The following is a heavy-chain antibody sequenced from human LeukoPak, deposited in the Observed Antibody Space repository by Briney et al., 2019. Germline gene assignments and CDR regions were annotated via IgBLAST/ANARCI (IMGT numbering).Heavy chain of an antibody. CDR3: ARKNDFEI. D-gene: IGHD2/OR15-2a*01. CDR2: IYYSGRT. Sequence: PSETLSLTCTVSGGSISYYYWNWIRQTPGKGLEWIGCIYYSGRTYYNPSLKSRVTISVDMSKSQFSLRLTSVTAADTAVYYCARKNDFEIWGQGTLVTVSS. CDR1: GGSISYYY. J-gene: IGHJ3*02. V-gene: IGHV4-59*01.